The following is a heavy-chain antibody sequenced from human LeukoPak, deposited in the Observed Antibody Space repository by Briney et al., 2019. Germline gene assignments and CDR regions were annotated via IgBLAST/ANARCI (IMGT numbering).Heavy chain of an antibody. Sequence: SETLSLTCTVSGGSISSYYWSWIRQPPGKGLEWIGYIYYSGSTYYNPSLKSRVTISVDTSKNQFSLKLSSVTAADTAVYYCARGIVGATHFDYWGQGTLVAVSS. D-gene: IGHD1-26*01. CDR2: IYYSGST. CDR1: GGSISSYY. CDR3: ARGIVGATHFDY. V-gene: IGHV4-59*08. J-gene: IGHJ4*02.